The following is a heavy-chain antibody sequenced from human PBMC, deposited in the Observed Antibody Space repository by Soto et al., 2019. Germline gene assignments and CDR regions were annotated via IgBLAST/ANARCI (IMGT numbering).Heavy chain of an antibody. V-gene: IGHV3-7*02. CDR3: VRLSRYAQHDS. Sequence: VGSLRLXCAGSGFSLINFGVAWVRQTVKGLEWVANINSDGSGKYYVDSVEGRFTISRDNAKNSLYLEMKSLRVEDSAVYYCVRLSRYAQHDSWGQGA. CDR1: GFSLINFG. D-gene: IGHD3-16*01. J-gene: IGHJ4*02. CDR2: INSDGSGK.